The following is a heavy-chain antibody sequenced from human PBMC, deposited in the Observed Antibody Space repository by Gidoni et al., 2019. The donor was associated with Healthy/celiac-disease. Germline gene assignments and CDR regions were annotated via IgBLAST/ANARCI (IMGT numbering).Heavy chain of an antibody. J-gene: IGHJ4*02. D-gene: IGHD3-22*01. CDR1: GGSIIRYY. V-gene: IGHV4-4*07. CDR3: GAHTYYYDSSGYPAGYFDY. Sequence: QVQLQESGPGLVKPPETLSLTCTVSGGSIIRYYWSWIRQPAGKGLEWIGRIYTSGSTNYNPSLKSRVTMSVDTSKNQFSLKPSSVTAADTAVYYCGAHTYYYDSSGYPAGYFDYWGQGTLVTVSS. CDR2: IYTSGST.